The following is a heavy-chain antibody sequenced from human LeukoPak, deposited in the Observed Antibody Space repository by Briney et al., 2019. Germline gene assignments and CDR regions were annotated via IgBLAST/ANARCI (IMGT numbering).Heavy chain of an antibody. CDR2: IYYSGST. CDR3: AIRPHSSGWSFDY. J-gene: IGHJ4*02. Sequence: SETLSLTCTVSGGSISSYYWSWIRQPPGKGLEWIGYIYYSGSTNYNPSLKSRVTISVDTSKNQFSLKLSSVTAADTAVYYCAIRPHSSGWSFDYWGQGTLVTVSS. V-gene: IGHV4-59*12. CDR1: GGSISSYY. D-gene: IGHD6-19*01.